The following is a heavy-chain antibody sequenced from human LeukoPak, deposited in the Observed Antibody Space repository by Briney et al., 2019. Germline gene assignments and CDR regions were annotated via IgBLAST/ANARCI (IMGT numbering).Heavy chain of an antibody. CDR1: GFTFSSYW. D-gene: IGHD5-12*01. J-gene: IGHJ4*02. CDR2: ISGDETST. CDR3: ARESYTGFDLEAFDS. Sequence: GGSLRLSCVTSGFTFSSYWMHWVRQAPGKGLVWVSRISGDETSTGYADSVKGRFTISRDTAENTLYLQMSSLRVEDTAVYYCARESYTGFDLEAFDSWGQGTLVTVSS. V-gene: IGHV3-74*01.